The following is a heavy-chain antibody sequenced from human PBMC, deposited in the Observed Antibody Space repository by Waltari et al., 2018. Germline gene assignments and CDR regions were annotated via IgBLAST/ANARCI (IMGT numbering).Heavy chain of an antibody. CDR3: ASGQWPDPFDY. J-gene: IGHJ4*02. CDR2: IGESDASA. Sequence: EVQLLESGGALVQPGASLSLPCAACGLLFSDYAMGWVRQAPGKGLEWVSAIGESDASAYYAENLKGRFIISRDNSKNTLSLQMSSLTAEDTALYYCASGQWPDPFDYWGQGTQVTVST. CDR1: GLLFSDYA. D-gene: IGHD6-19*01. V-gene: IGHV3-23*01.